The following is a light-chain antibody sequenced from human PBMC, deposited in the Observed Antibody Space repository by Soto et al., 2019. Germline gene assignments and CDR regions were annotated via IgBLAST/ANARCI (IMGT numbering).Light chain of an antibody. V-gene: IGLV2-23*01. J-gene: IGLJ2*01. Sequence: QSALTQPASVSGSPGQSITISCTGARSDVGRYNLVSWYQHHPGTAPKLIIYEGSKRPSGVSNRFSGSKSGNTASLTISGIQAEDEADYSCCSYADTTTLIFGGGTKLTVL. CDR1: RSDVGRYNL. CDR3: CSYADTTTLI. CDR2: EGS.